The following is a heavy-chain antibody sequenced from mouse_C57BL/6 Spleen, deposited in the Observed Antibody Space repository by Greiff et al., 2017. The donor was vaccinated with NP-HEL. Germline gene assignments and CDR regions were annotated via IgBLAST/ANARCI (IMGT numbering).Heavy chain of an antibody. CDR2: IDPSDSET. V-gene: IGHV1-52*01. CDR3: ARWLTGTFYAMDY. CDR1: GYTFTSYW. D-gene: IGHD4-1*01. J-gene: IGHJ4*01. Sequence: VQLQQPGAELVRPGSSVKLSCKASGYTFTSYWMHWVKQRPIQGLEWIGNIDPSDSETHYNQKFKDKATLTVDKSSSTAYMQLSSLTSEDSAVYYCARWLTGTFYAMDYWGQGTSVTVSS.